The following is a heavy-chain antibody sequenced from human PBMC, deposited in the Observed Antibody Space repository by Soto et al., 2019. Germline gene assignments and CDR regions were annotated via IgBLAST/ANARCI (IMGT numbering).Heavy chain of an antibody. D-gene: IGHD3-3*01. Sequence: QVQLVQSGAEVKKPGSSVKVSCKASGGTFSTHAISWVRQAPGQGLEWLGGIIPTLGTPNYAQKFQGRVTVTAAEYTSTDYMELSRLTSEDTAVYYCARAAFRSGYYGYYYGMDVWGQGTAVNV. V-gene: IGHV1-69*01. CDR2: IIPTLGTP. J-gene: IGHJ6*02. CDR1: GGTFSTHA. CDR3: ARAAFRSGYYGYYYGMDV.